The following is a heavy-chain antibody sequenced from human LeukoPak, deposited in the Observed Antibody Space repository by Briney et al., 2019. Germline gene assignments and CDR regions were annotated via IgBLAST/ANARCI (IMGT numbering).Heavy chain of an antibody. CDR2: FSGSGGST. CDR3: ARGRYFDWLPPTYFDY. V-gene: IGHV3-23*01. D-gene: IGHD3-9*01. Sequence: QSGGSLRLSCAASGFTFSSYAMSWVRQAPGKGLEWVSVFSGSGGSTYYADSVKGRFTISRDNSKNTLYLQMNSLRAEDTAVYYCARGRYFDWLPPTYFDYWGQGTLVTVSS. CDR1: GFTFSSYA. J-gene: IGHJ4*02.